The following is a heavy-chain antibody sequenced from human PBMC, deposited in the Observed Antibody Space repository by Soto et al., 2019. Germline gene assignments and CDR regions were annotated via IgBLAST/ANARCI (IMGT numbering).Heavy chain of an antibody. V-gene: IGHV3-7*01. CDR1: GFTFSSYW. CDR2: IKQDGSEK. J-gene: IGHJ6*03. D-gene: IGHD1-26*01. CDR3: AREVGRGLYYYMDV. Sequence: GGSLRLSCAASGFTFSSYWMSWVRQAPGKGLEWVANIKQDGSEKYYVDSVKGRFTISRDNAKNSLYLQMNSLRAEDTAVYYCAREVGRGLYYYMDVWGKGTTVTVSS.